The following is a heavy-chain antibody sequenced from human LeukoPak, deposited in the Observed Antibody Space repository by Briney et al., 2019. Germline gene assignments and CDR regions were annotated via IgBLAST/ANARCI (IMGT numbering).Heavy chain of an antibody. CDR3: ARGDHVRIYAESAFDI. V-gene: IGHV1-2*02. J-gene: IGHJ3*02. D-gene: IGHD5/OR15-5a*01. CDR2: INPNSGGT. CDR1: GYTFTGYY. Sequence: ASVKVSCKASGYTFTGYYMHWVRQAPGQGLEWMGWINPNSGGTNYAQKFQGRVTMTRDTSTSTVYMELSSLRSEDTAVYYCARGDHVRIYAESAFDIWGQGTMVTVSS.